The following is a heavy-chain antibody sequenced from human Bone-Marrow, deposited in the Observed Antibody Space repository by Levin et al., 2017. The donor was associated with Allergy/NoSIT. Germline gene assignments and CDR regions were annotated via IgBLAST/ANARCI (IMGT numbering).Heavy chain of an antibody. V-gene: IGHV4-30-4*01. Sequence: SETLSLTCTISGGSITGSDFYWSWIRQAPGKGLEWIGYIYFSGITHYNPSLKSRVTISLSKSQNQFSLNLTSVTAADTAVYYCVRYHDWGQREAFDIWGQGTMVTVSS. D-gene: IGHD7-27*01. CDR3: VRYHDWGQREAFDI. J-gene: IGHJ3*02. CDR2: IYFSGIT. CDR1: GGSITGSDFY.